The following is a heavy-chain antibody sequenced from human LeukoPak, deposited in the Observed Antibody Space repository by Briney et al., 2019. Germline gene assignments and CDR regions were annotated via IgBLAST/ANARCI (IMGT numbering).Heavy chain of an antibody. J-gene: IGHJ4*02. D-gene: IGHD1-1*01. CDR1: GFIFSDNY. CDR2: IDSRGRTK. CDR3: ASGELGRSDF. V-gene: IGHV3-11*01. Sequence: PGGSLRLFCTASGFIFSDNYMTWIRQAPGKGLEWLSYIDSRGRTKHYAESVKGRFTISRDNARSSVYLEMNDLRVDDTAVYYCASGELGRSDFWGQGTLVTVS.